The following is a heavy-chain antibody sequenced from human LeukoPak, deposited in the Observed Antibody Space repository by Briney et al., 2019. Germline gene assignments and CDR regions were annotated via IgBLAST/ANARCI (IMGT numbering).Heavy chain of an antibody. CDR1: GGSISSSTYY. D-gene: IGHD5-24*01. V-gene: IGHV4-39*07. Sequence: PSETLSLTCTVSGGSISSSTYYWVWVRQPPGKGLEWIGSISYSGSTYYNPSLKSRVTISVDTSKSQFSLKLSSVTAADTAVYYCARDARDGYDYWGQGTLVTVPS. J-gene: IGHJ4*02. CDR3: ARDARDGYDY. CDR2: ISYSGST.